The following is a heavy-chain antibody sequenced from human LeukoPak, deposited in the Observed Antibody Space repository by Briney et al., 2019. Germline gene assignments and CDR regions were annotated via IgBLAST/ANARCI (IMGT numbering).Heavy chain of an antibody. J-gene: IGHJ5*02. CDR2: IYTSGST. CDR1: GGSISSYY. Sequence: SETLSLTCTVSGGSISSYYWSCIRQPAGKGLEWIGRIYTSGSTNYNPSLKSRVTMSVDTSKNQFSLKLSSVTAADTAVHYRARDLGSSWYGDWFDPWGQGTLVTVSS. V-gene: IGHV4-4*07. CDR3: ARDLGSSWYGDWFDP. D-gene: IGHD6-13*01.